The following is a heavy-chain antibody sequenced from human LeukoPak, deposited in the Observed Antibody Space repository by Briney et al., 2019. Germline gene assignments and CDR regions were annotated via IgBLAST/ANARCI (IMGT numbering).Heavy chain of an antibody. CDR2: IYYSGST. CDR1: GGSISSSSYC. J-gene: IGHJ4*02. D-gene: IGHD3-22*01. Sequence: SETLSLTCTVSGGSISSSSYCWGWIRQPPGKGLEWIGSIYYSGSTYYNPSLKSRVTISVDTSKNQFSLKLSSVTAADTAVYYCARQPDDSSGYCFFDYWGQGTLVTVSS. CDR3: ARQPDDSSGYCFFDY. V-gene: IGHV4-39*01.